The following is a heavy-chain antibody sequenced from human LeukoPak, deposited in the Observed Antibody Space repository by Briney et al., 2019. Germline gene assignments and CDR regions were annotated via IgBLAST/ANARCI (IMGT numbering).Heavy chain of an antibody. Sequence: ASVKVSCKASGYTFTGYYMHWVRQAPGQGLEWMGWINPNSGGTNYAQKFQGRVTMTRDTSISTAYMELSRLRSDDTAVYYCARVMVRGVLFDYWGQGTLVTVSS. CDR2: INPNSGGT. CDR1: GYTFTGYY. D-gene: IGHD3-10*01. V-gene: IGHV1-2*02. J-gene: IGHJ4*02. CDR3: ARVMVRGVLFDY.